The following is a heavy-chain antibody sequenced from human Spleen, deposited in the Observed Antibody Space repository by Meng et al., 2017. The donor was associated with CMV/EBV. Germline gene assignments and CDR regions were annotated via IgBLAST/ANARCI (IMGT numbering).Heavy chain of an antibody. J-gene: IGHJ4*02. CDR3: ARSHQFGELLYDY. D-gene: IGHD3-10*01. Sequence: ASVKVSCKASGYTFTSYDINWVRQATGQGLEWMGWMNPNSGNTGYAQKFQGRVTITRNTSISTAYMELSSLRSEDTAVYYCARSHQFGELLYDYWGQGTLVTVSS. V-gene: IGHV1-8*03. CDR2: MNPNSGNT. CDR1: GYTFTSYD.